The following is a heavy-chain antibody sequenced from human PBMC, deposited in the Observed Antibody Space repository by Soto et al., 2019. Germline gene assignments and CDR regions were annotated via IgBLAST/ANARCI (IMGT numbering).Heavy chain of an antibody. CDR2: IYYSGST. CDR1: GGSISSGDYY. CDR3: ARDTLGGGYDSSGYYYGWGRLDY. J-gene: IGHJ4*02. D-gene: IGHD3-22*01. V-gene: IGHV4-30-4*01. Sequence: QVQLQESGPGLVKPSQTLSLTCTVSGGSISSGDYYWSWIRQPPGKGLEWIGYIYYSGSTYYNPSLKSRVTISVDTSKNQFSLKLSSVTAADTAVYYCARDTLGGGYDSSGYYYGWGRLDYWGQGTLVTVSS.